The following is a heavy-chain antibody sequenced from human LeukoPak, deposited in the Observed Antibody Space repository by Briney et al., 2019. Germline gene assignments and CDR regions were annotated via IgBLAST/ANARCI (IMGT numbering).Heavy chain of an antibody. D-gene: IGHD2-2*01. V-gene: IGHV3-33*01. J-gene: IGHJ3*02. CDR2: IWYDGSNK. CDR3: ARDQGHCSSTSCYAPDAFDI. Sequence: GGSLRLSCAASGFTFSSYGMHWVRQAPGKGLEWVAVIWYDGSNKYYADPVKGRFTISRDNSKNTLYLQMNSLRAEDTAVYYCARDQGHCSSTSCYAPDAFDIWGQGTMVTVSS. CDR1: GFTFSSYG.